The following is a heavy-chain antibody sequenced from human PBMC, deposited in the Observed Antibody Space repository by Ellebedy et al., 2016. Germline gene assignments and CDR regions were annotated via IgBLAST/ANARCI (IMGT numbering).Heavy chain of an antibody. D-gene: IGHD7-27*01. V-gene: IGHV3-7*01. J-gene: IGHJ4*02. Sequence: GESLKISCAASGFTFSSYWMSWVRQAPGEGLELVANISPDGSEKNYVAAVKGRFTISRDSAKNSLYLQMNSLRAEDTAVYYCANGRTNLGYLSHDYWGQGTLVTVSS. CDR1: GFTFSSYW. CDR2: ISPDGSEK. CDR3: ANGRTNLGYLSHDY.